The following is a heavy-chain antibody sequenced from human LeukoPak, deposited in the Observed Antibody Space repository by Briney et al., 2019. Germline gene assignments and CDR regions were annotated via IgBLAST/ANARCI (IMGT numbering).Heavy chain of an antibody. CDR1: GFTFSSYG. D-gene: IGHD3-22*01. CDR3: AKEGSAMIVVVRPTDY. V-gene: IGHV3-30*18. J-gene: IGHJ4*02. Sequence: GGSLRLSCAASGFTFSSYGMHWVRQAPGKGLEWVAVISYDGSNKYYADSVKGRFTISRDNSKNTLYLQMNSLRAEDTAVYYCAKEGSAMIVVVRPTDYWGQGTLVTVSS. CDR2: ISYDGSNK.